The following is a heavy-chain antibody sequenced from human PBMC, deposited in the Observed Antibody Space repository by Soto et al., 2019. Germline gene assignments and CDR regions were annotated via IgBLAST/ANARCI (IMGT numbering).Heavy chain of an antibody. V-gene: IGHV5-51*01. CDR2: IYPGDSDT. CDR3: ARQKGFDI. CDR1: GYXFPSYL. J-gene: IGHJ3*02. Sequence: AXLKISCKCSGYXFPSYLLVWVRQMPGKGLEWMGIIYPGDSDTRYSPSLQGQVTISADKSISTAYLQWSILKASDTAMYYCARQKGFDIWGQGTMGTVS.